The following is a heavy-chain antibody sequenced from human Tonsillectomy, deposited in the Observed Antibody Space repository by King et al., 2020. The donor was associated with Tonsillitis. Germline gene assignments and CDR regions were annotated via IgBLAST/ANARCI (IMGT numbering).Heavy chain of an antibody. CDR1: GGSISSSSYY. J-gene: IGHJ4*02. Sequence: QLQESGPGLVKPSETLSLTCTVSGGSISSSSYYWGWIRQPPGKGLEWIGSIYYSGSTYYNPSLKSRVTISVETSENQFSLTLSSVTAADTAVYYCARQRVGISSGARYFDYWGQGALVTVSS. D-gene: IGHD2-15*01. CDR3: ARQRVGISSGARYFDY. V-gene: IGHV4-39*01. CDR2: IYYSGST.